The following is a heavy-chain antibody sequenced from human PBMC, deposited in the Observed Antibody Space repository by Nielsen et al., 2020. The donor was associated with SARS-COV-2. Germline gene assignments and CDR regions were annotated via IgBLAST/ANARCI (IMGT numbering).Heavy chain of an antibody. D-gene: IGHD6-13*01. CDR3: ARDHHLSSSWLYYYYGMDV. CDR1: GYTFTSYA. V-gene: IGHV1-3*01. CDR2: INAGNGNT. J-gene: IGHJ6*02. Sequence: ASVKVSCKASGYTFTSYAMHWVRQAPGQRLEWMGWINAGNGNTKYSQKFQGRVIITRDTSASTAYMELSSLRSEDTAVYYCARDHHLSSSWLYYYYGMDVWGQGTTVTVSS.